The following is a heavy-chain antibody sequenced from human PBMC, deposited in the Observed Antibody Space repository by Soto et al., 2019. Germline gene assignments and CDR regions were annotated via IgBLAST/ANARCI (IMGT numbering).Heavy chain of an antibody. J-gene: IGHJ3*01. Sequence: QIALKESGPTLVKPTQTLTLTCTFSGISLTTSGEGVGWVRQPPGKGLEWVALVYGDGDKRYLTSLKSRLTITKDTSKKQVVLTMTNMDPVDTGTYFCAHNIGGDYVYGFDFWGQGTKVTVSS. CDR1: GISLTTSGEG. V-gene: IGHV2-5*02. CDR3: AHNIGGDYVYGFDF. D-gene: IGHD3-16*01. CDR2: VYGDGDK.